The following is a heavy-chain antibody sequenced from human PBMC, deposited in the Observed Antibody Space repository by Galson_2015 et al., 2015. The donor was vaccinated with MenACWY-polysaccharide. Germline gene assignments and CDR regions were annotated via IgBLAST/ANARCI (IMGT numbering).Heavy chain of an antibody. CDR1: GFTFSSYW. V-gene: IGHV3-23*01. Sequence: SLRLSCAASGFTFSSYWMTWVRQAPGKGLEWISGISSDSGSTYYADSVKGRFTISRDNSKSTLYLQMNSLRAEDTAVYYCAKDSTDFWSVAGRFDHWGQGTLVTVSS. CDR3: AKDSTDFWSVAGRFDH. J-gene: IGHJ5*02. D-gene: IGHD3-3*01. CDR2: ISSDSGST.